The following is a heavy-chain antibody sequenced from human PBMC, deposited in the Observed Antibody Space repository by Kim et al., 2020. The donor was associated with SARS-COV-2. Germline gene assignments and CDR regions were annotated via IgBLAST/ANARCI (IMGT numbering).Heavy chain of an antibody. CDR1: GFTFSSYA. J-gene: IGHJ6*02. Sequence: GGSLRLSCAASGFTFSSYAMSWVRQAPGKGLEWVSAISGSGGSTYYADSVKGRFTISRDNSKNTLYLQMNSLRAEDTAVYYCASVVPAASYYYYGMDVWGQGTTVTVSS. D-gene: IGHD2-2*01. CDR2: ISGSGGST. V-gene: IGHV3-23*01. CDR3: ASVVPAASYYYYGMDV.